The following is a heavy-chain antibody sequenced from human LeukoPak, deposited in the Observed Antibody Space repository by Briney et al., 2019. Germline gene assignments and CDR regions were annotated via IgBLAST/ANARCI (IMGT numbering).Heavy chain of an antibody. Sequence: QTGGSLRLSCAASGFTFSSYAMSWVRQAPGKGLEWVSAIGGSGGSTYYADSVKGRFTISRDNSKNTLYLQMNSLRAEDTAVYYCAKDQAYYDFWSGYSNFDPWGQGTLVTVSS. CDR2: IGGSGGST. CDR3: AKDQAYYDFWSGYSNFDP. V-gene: IGHV3-23*01. CDR1: GFTFSSYA. J-gene: IGHJ5*02. D-gene: IGHD3-3*01.